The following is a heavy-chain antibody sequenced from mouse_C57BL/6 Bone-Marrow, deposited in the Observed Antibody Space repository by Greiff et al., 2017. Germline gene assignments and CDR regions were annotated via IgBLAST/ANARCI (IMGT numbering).Heavy chain of an antibody. D-gene: IGHD1-1*01. CDR1: EYAFPSYD. Sequence: DVMLVESGGGLVQPGESLKLSCESYEYAFPSYDMSWVRQTPEKRLELVAAINSDGGSTYYPDNMEGRFSISRDNTKKTLYLQMSCLRSEDTALYDCARLSYGSSAYYALDDWGKGTSVTVSS. V-gene: IGHV5-2*01. CDR2: INSDGGST. J-gene: IGHJ4*01. CDR3: ARLSYGSSAYYALDD.